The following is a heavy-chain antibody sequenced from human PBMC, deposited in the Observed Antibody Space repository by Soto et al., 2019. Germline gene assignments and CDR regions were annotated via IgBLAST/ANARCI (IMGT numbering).Heavy chain of an antibody. CDR1: GGFTSTNNW. CDR3: ARSPPSSSYGGSGTFGY. J-gene: IGHJ4*02. D-gene: IGHD2-15*01. Sequence: QLQLQESGPGLVRPSGTLSLTCAVSGGFTSTNNWWRWVRQPPGKGLEWIGDAYHSGSTEYNPSLKSRVSISVDKSKNQISLTLTSATAADTAVYYCARSPPSSSYGGSGTFGYWGQGTLVTVSS. CDR2: AYHSGST. V-gene: IGHV4-4*02.